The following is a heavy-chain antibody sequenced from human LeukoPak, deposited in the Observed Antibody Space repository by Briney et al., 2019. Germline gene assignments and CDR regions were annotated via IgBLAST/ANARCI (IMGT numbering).Heavy chain of an antibody. D-gene: IGHD6-13*01. Sequence: GGSLRLSCAASGFTFSSYAMSWVRQAPGKGLEWVSYISSSGSTTYFADSVKGRFNISRDNGKNSLYLQMNRLRAEDTGVYYCARGLNIAAVGTPWMDPWGQGTLAVVSS. CDR2: ISSSGSTT. CDR3: ARGLNIAAVGTPWMDP. CDR1: GFTFSSYA. J-gene: IGHJ5*02. V-gene: IGHV3-48*03.